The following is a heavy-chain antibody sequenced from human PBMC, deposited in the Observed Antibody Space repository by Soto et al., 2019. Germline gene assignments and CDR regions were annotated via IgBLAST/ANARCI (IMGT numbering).Heavy chain of an antibody. CDR3: ARVQVGYSSGGSGSGCFGVGYGMDV. V-gene: IGHV1-69*06. CDR2: FIPIFGTA. Sequence: QVQLVQSGAEVKKPGSSVKVSCKASGGTFSSYAISWVRQAPGQGLEWMGGFIPIFGTANYAQKFQGRVRILAYKSTTTACMELSSLSCDDTAVYYCARVQVGYSSGGSGSGCFGVGYGMDVWGQGTTVTVSS. CDR1: GGTFSSYA. J-gene: IGHJ6*02. D-gene: IGHD2-15*01.